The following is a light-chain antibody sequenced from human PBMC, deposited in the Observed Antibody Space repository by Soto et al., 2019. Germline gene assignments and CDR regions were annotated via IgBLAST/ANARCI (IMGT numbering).Light chain of an antibody. V-gene: IGLV2-8*01. CDR1: SSDVGGYNY. CDR2: EVT. J-gene: IGLJ3*02. Sequence: QSALTQPPSASGSPGQSVTISCTGTSSDVGGYNYVSWYQQYPGRAPKLMIYEVTKRPSGVPDRLSGSKSGNTASLTVSGLQAEDEADYYCSSYAASNNFYFVFGGGTKLTVL. CDR3: SSYAASNNFYFV.